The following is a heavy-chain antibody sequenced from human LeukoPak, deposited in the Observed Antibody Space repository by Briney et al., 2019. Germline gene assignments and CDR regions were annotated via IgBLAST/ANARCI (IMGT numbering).Heavy chain of an antibody. V-gene: IGHV3-21*01. J-gene: IGHJ5*02. CDR3: ARNIVVVPAAIWGDNWFDP. D-gene: IGHD2-2*02. CDR1: GFTFSSYS. Sequence: GGSLRLSCAASGFTFSSYSMNWVRQAPGKGLEWVSSISSSSSYIYYAASVKGRFTISRDNAKNSLYMQMNSLRAEDTAVYYCARNIVVVPAAIWGDNWFDPWGQGTLVTVSS. CDR2: ISSSSSYI.